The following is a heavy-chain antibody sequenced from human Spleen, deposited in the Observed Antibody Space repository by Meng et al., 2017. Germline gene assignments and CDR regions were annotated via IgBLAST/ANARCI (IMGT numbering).Heavy chain of an antibody. Sequence: LTGAASGFTFSGSAMHWVRQASGKGLEWVGRIRSKANSYATAYAASVKGRFTISRDDSKNTAYLQMNSLKTEDTAVYYCTRSTVTTSFDYWGQGTLVTGAS. V-gene: IGHV3-73*01. CDR1: GFTFSGSA. D-gene: IGHD4-17*01. CDR2: IRSKANSYAT. CDR3: TRSTVTTSFDY. J-gene: IGHJ4*02.